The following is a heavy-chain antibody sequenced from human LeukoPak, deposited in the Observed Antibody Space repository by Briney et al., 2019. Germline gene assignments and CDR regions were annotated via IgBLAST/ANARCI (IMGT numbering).Heavy chain of an antibody. J-gene: IGHJ4*02. CDR1: GGSISSYY. V-gene: IGHV4-59*01. Sequence: ETLSLTCTVSGGSISSYYWSWIRQPPGKGLEWIGYIYYSGSTNYNPSLKSRVTISVDTSKNQFSLKLSSVTAADTAVYYCARVRSSLNFDYWGQGTLVTVSS. D-gene: IGHD6-13*01. CDR2: IYYSGST. CDR3: ARVRSSLNFDY.